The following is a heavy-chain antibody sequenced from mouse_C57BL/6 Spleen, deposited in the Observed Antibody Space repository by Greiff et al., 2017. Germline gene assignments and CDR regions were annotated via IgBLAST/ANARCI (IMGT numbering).Heavy chain of an antibody. CDR2: ISSGSSTN. V-gene: IGHV5-17*01. CDR1: GFTFSDYG. Sequence: EVKLMESGGGLVKPGGSLKLSCAASGFTFSDYGMHWVRQAPEKGLEWVAYISSGSSTNYYADTVKGRFTIARANAKNTLFLQMTSLRSEDTAMYYSARRYFDYWGQGTTLTVSS. J-gene: IGHJ2*01. CDR3: ARRYFDY.